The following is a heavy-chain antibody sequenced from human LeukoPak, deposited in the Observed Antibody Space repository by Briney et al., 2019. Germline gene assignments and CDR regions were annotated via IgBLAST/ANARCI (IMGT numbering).Heavy chain of an antibody. CDR2: IIPIFGTA. V-gene: IGHV1-69*05. CDR1: GGTFSSYA. Sequence: SVKVSCKASGGTFSSYAISWLRQAPGQGLEWMGRIIPIFGTANYAQKFQGRVTITTDESTSTAYMELSSLRSEDTAVYYCASGDSSGWYGDYWGQGTLVTVSS. J-gene: IGHJ4*02. D-gene: IGHD6-19*01. CDR3: ASGDSSGWYGDY.